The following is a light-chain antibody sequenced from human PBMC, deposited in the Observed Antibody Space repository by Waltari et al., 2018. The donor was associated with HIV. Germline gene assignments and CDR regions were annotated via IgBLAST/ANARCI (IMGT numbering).Light chain of an antibody. CDR2: DNN. V-gene: IGLV1-51*01. CDR1: RSTIRNNT. Sequence: QSVLTQPPSVSAAPGQRVTISGPGSRSTIRNNTVSWYQQPPETAPKHPLHDNNKRPSGIPDRFSGSKSGTSAPLGIPGLQTGDEADYYCGTWDSSLSAGVFGTGTKVTVL. CDR3: GTWDSSLSAGV. J-gene: IGLJ1*01.